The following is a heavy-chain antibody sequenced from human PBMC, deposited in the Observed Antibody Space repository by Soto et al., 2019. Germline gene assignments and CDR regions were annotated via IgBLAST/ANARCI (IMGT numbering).Heavy chain of an antibody. CDR2: FDPEDGET. J-gene: IGHJ4*02. V-gene: IGHV1-24*01. CDR1: GYTLTELS. CDR3: AREIQPYSGSERGFDY. Sequence: ASVKVSCKVSGYTLTELSMHWVRQAPGKGLEWMGGFDPEDGETIYAQKFQGRVTMTEDTSTDTVYMELSSLRSEDTAVYYCAREIQPYSGSERGFDYWGQGTLVTVSS. D-gene: IGHD1-26*01.